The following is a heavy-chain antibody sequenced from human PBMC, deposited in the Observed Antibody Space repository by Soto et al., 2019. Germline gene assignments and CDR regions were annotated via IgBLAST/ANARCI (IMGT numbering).Heavy chain of an antibody. J-gene: IGHJ5*02. CDR1: GCTFTSYG. CDR2: ISAYNGNT. Sequence: ASVKVSCKASGCTFTSYGISWVRQAPGQGLEWMGWISAYNGNTNYAHKLQGRVTMTTDTSTSTAYMELRSMRSDDTALYYCASDFHSRCSDRLDAWAQGTMLTVSS. CDR3: ASDFHSRCSDRLDA. V-gene: IGHV1-18*04.